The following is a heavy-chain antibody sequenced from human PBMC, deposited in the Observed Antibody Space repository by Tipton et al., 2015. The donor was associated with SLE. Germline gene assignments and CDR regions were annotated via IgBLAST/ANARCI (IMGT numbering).Heavy chain of an antibody. CDR1: GYSISSGYY. V-gene: IGHV4-38-2*01. Sequence: TLSLTCAVSGYSISSGYYWGWIRQPPGKGLEWIGSIYHSGSTYYNPPLKSRVTISVDTSKNQFSPKLSSVTAADTAVYYCARVPVYGDGYFDYWGQGTLVTVSS. D-gene: IGHD4-17*01. CDR3: ARVPVYGDGYFDY. J-gene: IGHJ4*02. CDR2: IYHSGST.